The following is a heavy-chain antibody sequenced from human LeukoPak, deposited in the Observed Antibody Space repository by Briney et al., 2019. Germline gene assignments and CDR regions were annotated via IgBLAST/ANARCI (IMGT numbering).Heavy chain of an antibody. Sequence: GGSLRLSCAASGFTFSSYGMHWVRKAPGEGLEWVAVISYDGSNKYYADSVKGRFTISRDNSKNTLYLQMNSLRAEDTAVYYCAKGRHRHIVVVTANDYWGQGTLVTVSS. V-gene: IGHV3-30*18. CDR2: ISYDGSNK. J-gene: IGHJ4*02. D-gene: IGHD2-21*02. CDR1: GFTFSSYG. CDR3: AKGRHRHIVVVTANDY.